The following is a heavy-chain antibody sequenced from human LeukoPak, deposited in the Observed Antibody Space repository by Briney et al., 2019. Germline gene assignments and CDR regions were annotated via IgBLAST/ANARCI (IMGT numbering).Heavy chain of an antibody. V-gene: IGHV4-4*07. D-gene: IGHD6-19*01. Sequence: PSETLSLTCTVSGGSISSYYWCWIRQPAGKGLAWIGRIYTSGSTNYNPSLKSRATMSVDTSKNQFSLKLSSVTAADTAVYYCACSSGWYKDYFDYWGQGTLVTVSS. CDR2: IYTSGST. J-gene: IGHJ4*02. CDR3: ACSSGWYKDYFDY. CDR1: GGSISSYY.